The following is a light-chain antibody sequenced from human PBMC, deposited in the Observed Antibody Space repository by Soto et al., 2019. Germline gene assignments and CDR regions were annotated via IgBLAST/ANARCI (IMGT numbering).Light chain of an antibody. CDR1: QTVTSGY. J-gene: IGKJ1*01. Sequence: EIVLTQSPDTPSLSPGERATLSCRASQTVTSGYLAWYQQKPGQAPRLLIYDVSNRAAGIPARFSGSGSGTDFTLTISSLEPEDFAVYYCQQRSNWPRTFGQGTKVDI. CDR3: QQRSNWPRT. CDR2: DVS. V-gene: IGKV3-11*01.